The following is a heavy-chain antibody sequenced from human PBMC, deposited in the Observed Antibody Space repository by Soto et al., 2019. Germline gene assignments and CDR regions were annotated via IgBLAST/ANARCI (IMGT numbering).Heavy chain of an antibody. CDR3: ARRVRYYDIVTGYSIPFDP. V-gene: IGHV4-59*08. CDR2: IYYSGST. Sequence: PSETLSLTWTVSAGSISSYYWSSIPQPPGKGMEWIGYIYYSGSTNYNPSLKSRVTISVDTSKNQLSLKLSSVTAADTAVYYCARRVRYYDIVTGYSIPFDPWGQGTLVT. CDR1: AGSISSYY. J-gene: IGHJ5*02. D-gene: IGHD3-9*01.